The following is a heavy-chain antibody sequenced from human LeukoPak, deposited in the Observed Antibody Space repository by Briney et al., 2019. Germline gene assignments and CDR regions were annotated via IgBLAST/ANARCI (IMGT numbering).Heavy chain of an antibody. J-gene: IGHJ4*02. Sequence: PSETLSLTCTVSGGSISSSSCHWGWIRQPPGKGLEWIGNMYYSGSTYYNPSLKSRVTLSVDTSKNQFSLKMSSVSAADTALYYCARLYGSTLYFDYWGQGTLVTVSS. CDR2: MYYSGST. D-gene: IGHD2-15*01. CDR1: GGSISSSSCH. V-gene: IGHV4-39*01. CDR3: ARLYGSTLYFDY.